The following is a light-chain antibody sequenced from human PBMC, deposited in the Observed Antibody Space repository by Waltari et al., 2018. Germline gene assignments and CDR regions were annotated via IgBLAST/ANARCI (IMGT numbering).Light chain of an antibody. CDR3: QQYNSAPLN. Sequence: DIQMTQSPSSLSVSVGDRVTITCRASQDISSWLAWYQQKPGKAPNLLIYKTSNLQSGVPSRFSGSGSGTDFTLTISSLQPEDFATYYCQQYNSAPLNFGQGTKLEI. V-gene: IGKV1-5*03. CDR1: QDISSW. J-gene: IGKJ2*01. CDR2: KTS.